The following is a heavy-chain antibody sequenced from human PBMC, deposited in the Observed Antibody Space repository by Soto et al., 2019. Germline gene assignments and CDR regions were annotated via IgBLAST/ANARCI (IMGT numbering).Heavy chain of an antibody. Sequence: QVQLVESGGGVVQPGRSLRLACVASGFSLSNTGIHWVRQAPGKGLEWLAMISHDGTAKQYADPVKGRFTIYRDNSENTLYLQMNSLTAEYTAVYYCAKDWGSSGWFNWFDPWGQGTLVTVSS. CDR1: GFSLSNTG. CDR2: ISHDGTAK. CDR3: AKDWGSSGWFNWFDP. V-gene: IGHV3-30*18. D-gene: IGHD6-19*01. J-gene: IGHJ5*02.